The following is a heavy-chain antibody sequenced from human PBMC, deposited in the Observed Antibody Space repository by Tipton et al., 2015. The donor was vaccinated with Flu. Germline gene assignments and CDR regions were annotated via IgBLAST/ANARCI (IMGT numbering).Heavy chain of an antibody. Sequence: SLRLSCAASGFTFSNYWMHWVRQAPGKGLVWVSRINNDGTRTSYADSVKGRFTISRDNAKNTLYLQMNSLRAEDTAVYYCAKGGGPIPGDYWGQGSLVTVSS. CDR3: AKGGGPIPGDY. V-gene: IGHV3-74*01. CDR1: GFTFSNYW. CDR2: INNDGTRT. D-gene: IGHD2-2*02. J-gene: IGHJ4*02.